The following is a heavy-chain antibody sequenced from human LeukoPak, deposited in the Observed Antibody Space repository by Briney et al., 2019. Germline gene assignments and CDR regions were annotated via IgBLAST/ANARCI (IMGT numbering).Heavy chain of an antibody. CDR1: XXSIRXSYYY. CDR2: IYDSGST. D-gene: IGHD3-10*01. V-gene: IGHV4-39*01. J-gene: IGHJ5*02. Sequence: TLSXXXXVXXXSIRXSYYYWGWIRQPPGKGLEWIGSIYDSGSTYYNPSLKSRVTISVDTSKNQFSLKLNSVTAADTAVYYCARHYGPWGQGTLVTVSS. CDR3: ARHYGP.